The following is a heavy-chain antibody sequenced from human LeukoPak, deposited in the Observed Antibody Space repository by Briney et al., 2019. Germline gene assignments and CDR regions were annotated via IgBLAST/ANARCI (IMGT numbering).Heavy chain of an antibody. CDR1: GFTLSSFW. D-gene: IGHD6-13*01. Sequence: GGSLRLSCAASGFTLSSFWLTWVRQAPGKGLEWVANIERDGSKKTYVDSVKGRFTISRDNAQNSLYLQMSSLRAEDTAVYYCATAPAAADSFWGQGTLVAVSA. CDR2: IERDGSKK. CDR3: ATAPAAADSF. V-gene: IGHV3-7*01. J-gene: IGHJ4*02.